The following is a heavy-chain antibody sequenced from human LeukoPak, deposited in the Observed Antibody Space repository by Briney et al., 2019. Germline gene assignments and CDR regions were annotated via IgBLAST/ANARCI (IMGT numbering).Heavy chain of an antibody. V-gene: IGHV4-4*07. Sequence: SETLSLTCTVSGGSISSYYWSWIRQPAGKGLEWIGRIYTSGSTNYNPSLKSRVTMSVDTSKNQFSLKLSSVTAADTAVYYCASDVSYYYDSSGLASTYAFDIWGQGTMVTVSS. D-gene: IGHD3-22*01. CDR2: IYTSGST. J-gene: IGHJ3*02. CDR3: ASDVSYYYDSSGLASTYAFDI. CDR1: GGSISSYY.